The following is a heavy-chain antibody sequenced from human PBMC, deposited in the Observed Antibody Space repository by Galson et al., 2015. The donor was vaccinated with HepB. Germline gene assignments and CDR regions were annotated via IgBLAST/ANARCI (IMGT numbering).Heavy chain of an antibody. J-gene: IGHJ2*01. V-gene: IGHV3-30*04. CDR2: ISSDGSNK. Sequence: SLRLSCAASGFTFSSYAMHWVRQAPGKGLEWVTVISSDGSNKYYADSVKGRFTISRDNSKNTLYLQMNSLRAEDTAVYYCARVEYGDYDWYFDLWGRGTLVTVSS. CDR1: GFTFSSYA. CDR3: ARVEYGDYDWYFDL. D-gene: IGHD4-17*01.